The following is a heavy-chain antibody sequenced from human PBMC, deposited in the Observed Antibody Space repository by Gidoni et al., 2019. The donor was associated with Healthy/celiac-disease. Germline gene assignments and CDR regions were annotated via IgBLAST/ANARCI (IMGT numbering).Heavy chain of an antibody. D-gene: IGHD3-22*01. CDR2: IRSQAYGGTT. CDR1: GCTVGYYA. V-gene: IGHV3-49*03. CDR3: TRDPGYYYDSSGLDY. J-gene: IGHJ4*02. Sequence: EVQLVESGGGFVQPGRSLRLTCTASGCTVGYYAMSWFRQAPGKGLGWVGFIRSQAYGGTTEYAASVKGRFTISRDDSKSIAYLQMNSLKTEDTAVYYCTRDPGYYYDSSGLDYWGQGTLVTVSS.